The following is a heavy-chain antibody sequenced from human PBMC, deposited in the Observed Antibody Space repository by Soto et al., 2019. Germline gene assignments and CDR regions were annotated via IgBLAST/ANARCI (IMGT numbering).Heavy chain of an antibody. CDR3: ARHLTQREFDY. CDR2: IYYSGSS. CDR1: GGSISSGSYY. J-gene: IGHJ4*02. V-gene: IGHV4-39*01. Sequence: QLQLQGSGPGLVKPSETLSLTCTVSGGSISSGSYYWGWIRQPPGKGLEWIGSIYYSGSSWYNPSLKSRVTISVDTSKNQFSLKLSSVTAADTAVYYCARHLTQREFDYWGQGTLVTVSS. D-gene: IGHD3-9*01.